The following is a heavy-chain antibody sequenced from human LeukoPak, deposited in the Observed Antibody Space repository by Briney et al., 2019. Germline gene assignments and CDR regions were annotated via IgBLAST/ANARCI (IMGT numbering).Heavy chain of an antibody. CDR1: GFTVSSNY. CDR3: AREGPTDFSTYYGMDV. Sequence: GGSLRLSCAASGFTVSSNYMSWVRQAPGKGLEWVSVIYSGGSTYYADSVKGRFTISRHNSKNTLYLQMNSLRAGDTAVYYCAREGPTDFSTYYGMDVWGQGTTVTVSS. V-gene: IGHV3-53*04. D-gene: IGHD2/OR15-2a*01. CDR2: IYSGGST. J-gene: IGHJ6*02.